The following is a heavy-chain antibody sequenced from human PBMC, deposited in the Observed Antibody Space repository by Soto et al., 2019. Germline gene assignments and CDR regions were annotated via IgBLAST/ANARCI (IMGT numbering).Heavy chain of an antibody. V-gene: IGHV3-7*03. CDR3: TRWDFDSLAGYYTAV. D-gene: IGHD3-9*01. CDR2: IKQDGSEK. Sequence: GGALILSWAASGFPFSNYFMNWVRHAPGKGLEWVANIKQDGSEKNYAASVKGRFTISRDNAKNSLYLQMNTLRAEDTAVYYCTRWDFDSLAGYYTAVWGQGTMVTVSS. J-gene: IGHJ3*01. CDR1: GFPFSNYF.